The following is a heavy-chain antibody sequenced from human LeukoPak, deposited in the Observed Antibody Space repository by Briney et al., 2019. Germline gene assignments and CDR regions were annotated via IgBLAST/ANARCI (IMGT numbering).Heavy chain of an antibody. CDR1: GFTFDRYW. V-gene: IGHV3-74*01. Sequence: GGSLRLSCADSGFTFDRYWMHWVRQAPGKGLAWVSHITTDGSGTSYADSVKGRFTISRDNAKKTLYLQMNSLRAEDTAVYCCARGAVAGANFDYWGLGALVTVSS. J-gene: IGHJ4*02. CDR3: ARGAVAGANFDY. D-gene: IGHD1-26*01. CDR2: ITTDGSGT.